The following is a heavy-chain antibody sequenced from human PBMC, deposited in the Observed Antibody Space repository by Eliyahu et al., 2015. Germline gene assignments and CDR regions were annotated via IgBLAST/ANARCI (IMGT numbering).Heavy chain of an antibody. CDR3: ARCNYYDSSGYLPHLIDY. V-gene: IGHV3-23*01. J-gene: IGHJ4*02. CDR1: GFTFSSYX. D-gene: IGHD3-22*01. Sequence: EVQLLESGGGLVQPGGSLRLSCAASGFTFSSYXMSWVRQAPGKGLEWVSAISDSGGSTYYADSVKGRFTISRDNSKNTLYLQMNSLRAEDTAVYYCARCNYYDSSGYLPHLIDYWGQGTLVTVAS. CDR2: ISDSGGST.